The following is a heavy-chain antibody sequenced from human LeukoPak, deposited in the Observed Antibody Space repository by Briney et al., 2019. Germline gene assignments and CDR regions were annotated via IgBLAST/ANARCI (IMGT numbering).Heavy chain of an antibody. Sequence: SETLSLTCAVYGGSFSGYYWSWIRQPPGKGLEWIGEINHSGSTNYNPSLKSRVTISVDTSKNQFSLKLRSVTAADTAVYHCARESLRQQWLVRREEYYYMDVWGKGTTVTISS. V-gene: IGHV4-34*01. D-gene: IGHD6-19*01. CDR1: GGSFSGYY. J-gene: IGHJ6*03. CDR3: ARESLRQQWLVRREEYYYMDV. CDR2: INHSGST.